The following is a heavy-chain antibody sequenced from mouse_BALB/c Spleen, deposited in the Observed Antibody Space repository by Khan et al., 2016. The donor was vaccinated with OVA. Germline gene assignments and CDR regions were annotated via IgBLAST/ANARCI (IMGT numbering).Heavy chain of an antibody. V-gene: IGHV5-9-3*01. CDR2: INSDGAYT. CDR1: GFTFSSYA. CDR3: ARHNFGPFAY. Sequence: EVELVESGGGLVKPGGSLKLSCAASGFTFSSYAVSWVRQTPEKRLEWVATINSDGAYTYYPDSVKGRFTISRDNAMNTLYLQMSSLRSEDTAMSYCARHNFGPFAYWGQGTLVTVSA. D-gene: IGHD1-3*01. J-gene: IGHJ3*01.